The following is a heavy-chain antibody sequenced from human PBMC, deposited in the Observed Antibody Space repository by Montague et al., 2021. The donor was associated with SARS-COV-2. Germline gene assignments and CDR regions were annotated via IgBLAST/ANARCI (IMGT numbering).Heavy chain of an antibody. CDR1: GFTFSSFS. CDR2: ISSSSIYI. Sequence: SLRLSCAASGFTFSSFSMNWVRQAPGKGLEWVSSISSSSIYIYYADSVKGRFTISRDNAKNSLYLQMNSLRAEDTAVYYCAGAQGDYVGERITYYYYGMDVGGQGTTVTVSS. J-gene: IGHJ6*02. D-gene: IGHD4-17*01. V-gene: IGHV3-21*01. CDR3: AGAQGDYVGERITYYYYGMDV.